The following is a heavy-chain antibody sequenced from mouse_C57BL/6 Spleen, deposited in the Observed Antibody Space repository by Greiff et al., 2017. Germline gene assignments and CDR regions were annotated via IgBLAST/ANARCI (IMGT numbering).Heavy chain of an antibody. J-gene: IGHJ1*03. CDR3: ARNPYYYGSSYWYFDV. Sequence: VQLQQSGPELVKPGASVKISCKASGYTFTHYYMNWVKQSHGKSLEWIGDINPNNGGTSYNQKFKGKATLTVDKSSSTAYMELRSLTSEDSAVYYCARNPYYYGSSYWYFDVWGTGTTVTVSS. V-gene: IGHV1-26*01. CDR2: INPNNGGT. D-gene: IGHD1-1*01. CDR1: GYTFTHYY.